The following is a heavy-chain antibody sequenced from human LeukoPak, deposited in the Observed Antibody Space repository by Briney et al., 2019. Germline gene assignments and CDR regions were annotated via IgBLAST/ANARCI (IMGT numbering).Heavy chain of an antibody. CDR3: ARGALELGYYYYYYMDV. J-gene: IGHJ6*03. CDR2: ISYDGSNK. D-gene: IGHD1-7*01. V-gene: IGHV3-30*01. CDR1: GFTFSSYA. Sequence: GRSLRLSCAASGFTFSSYAMHWVRQAPGMGLEWVAVISYDGSNKYYADSVKGRFTISRDNSKNTLYLQMNSLRAEDTAVYYCARGALELGYYYYYYMDVWGKGTTVTVSS.